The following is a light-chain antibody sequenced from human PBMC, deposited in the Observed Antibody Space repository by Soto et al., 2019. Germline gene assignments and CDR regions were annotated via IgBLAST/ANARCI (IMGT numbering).Light chain of an antibody. J-gene: IGKJ1*01. Sequence: EVVLTQSPGTLSLSPGEAATLSCRASQTVSSGYLAWYQQRSGQAPRLLIYGSSSRASDVPDRFSGSGSGTEFTLTISSLEPEDFAVYCCQQYARSPWTFGQGTKLEI. CDR1: QTVSSGY. CDR3: QQYARSPWT. CDR2: GSS. V-gene: IGKV3-20*01.